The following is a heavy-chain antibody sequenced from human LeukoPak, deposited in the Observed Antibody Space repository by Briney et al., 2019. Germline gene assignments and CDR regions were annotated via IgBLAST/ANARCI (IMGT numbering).Heavy chain of an antibody. Sequence: ASVKVSCKDSGYTFTSYGISWVRQAPGQGLEWMGWLNAYNGDTNYAQTLQGRVTMTTDTSTSTAYMELRSLRSDDTAVYYCARDEGYSYGLPYYYGMDVWLKGRTVSV. D-gene: IGHD5-18*01. CDR3: ARDEGYSYGLPYYYGMDV. CDR1: GYTFTSYG. J-gene: IGHJ6*04. CDR2: LNAYNGDT. V-gene: IGHV1-18*04.